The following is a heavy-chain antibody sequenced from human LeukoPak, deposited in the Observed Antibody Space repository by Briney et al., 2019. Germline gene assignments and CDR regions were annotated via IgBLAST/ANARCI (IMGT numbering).Heavy chain of an antibody. Sequence: SETLSLTCTVSGGSMYSYYWSWIRQSAGKGREWNGRIYTSGGTNYNPPRASGVTMSLDMYQRQFSLKLTSLTAADKAVYYCAREAQDHYDGSGYYNDYWGQGTLVTVSS. CDR3: AREAQDHYDGSGYYNDY. CDR2: IYTSGGT. V-gene: IGHV4-4*07. J-gene: IGHJ4*02. D-gene: IGHD3-22*01. CDR1: GGSMYSYY.